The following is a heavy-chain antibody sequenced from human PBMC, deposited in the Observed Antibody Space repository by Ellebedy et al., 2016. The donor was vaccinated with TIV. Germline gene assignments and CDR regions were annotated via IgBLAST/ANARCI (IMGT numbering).Heavy chain of an antibody. V-gene: IGHV4-59*08. Sequence: SETLSLXCTVSGGSISSYYWSWIRQPPGKGLEWIGYIYYSGSTNYNPSLKSRVTISVDTSKNQFSLKLSSVTAADTAVYYCATHGGHPRITGTYYYYYYMDVWGKGTTVTVSS. CDR3: ATHGGHPRITGTYYYYYYMDV. CDR2: IYYSGST. D-gene: IGHD1-20*01. CDR1: GGSISSYY. J-gene: IGHJ6*03.